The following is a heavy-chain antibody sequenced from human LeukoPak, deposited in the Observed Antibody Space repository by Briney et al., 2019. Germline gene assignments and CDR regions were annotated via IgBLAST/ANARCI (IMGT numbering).Heavy chain of an antibody. CDR1: GYSISSGYY. J-gene: IGHJ5*02. CDR3: ARRRAYCSGGSCYSIKSPNWFDP. Sequence: SETLSLTCTVSGYSISSGYYWGWIRQPPGKGLEWIGEINHSGSTNYNPSLKSRVTISVDTSKNQFSLKLSSVTAADTAVYYCARRRAYCSGGSCYSIKSPNWFDPWGQGTLVTVSS. D-gene: IGHD2-15*01. CDR2: INHSGST. V-gene: IGHV4-38-2*02.